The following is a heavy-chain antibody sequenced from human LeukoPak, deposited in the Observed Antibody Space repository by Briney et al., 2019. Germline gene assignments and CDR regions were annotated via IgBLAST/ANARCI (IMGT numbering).Heavy chain of an antibody. CDR1: GFTVSSNG. D-gene: IGHD3-22*01. V-gene: IGHV3-53*05. CDR2: IYSGGNT. CDR3: ARHRGPSLHSSGYFDY. Sequence: GGSLRLSCAASGFTVSSNGMNWVRQAPGKGLEWVSVIYSGGNTFYADSVKGRFTISRDNSKNTLYLQMDSLRTEDTAVYYCARHRGPSLHSSGYFDYWGQGTLVTVST. J-gene: IGHJ4*02.